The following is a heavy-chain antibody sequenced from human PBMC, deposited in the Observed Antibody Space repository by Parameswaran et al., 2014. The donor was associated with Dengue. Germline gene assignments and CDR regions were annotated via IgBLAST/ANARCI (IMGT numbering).Heavy chain of an antibody. CDR2: IRSRDYGATT. D-gene: IGHD5-24*01. Sequence: WIRQPQEGLEWVGIIRSRDYGATTEYAASMKGRFSISRDDSKSIAYLQMNSLRTEDTALYYCTRGDRGGRIDYWGQGTLVTVSS. V-gene: IGHV3-49*02. CDR3: TRGDRGGRIDY. J-gene: IGHJ4*02.